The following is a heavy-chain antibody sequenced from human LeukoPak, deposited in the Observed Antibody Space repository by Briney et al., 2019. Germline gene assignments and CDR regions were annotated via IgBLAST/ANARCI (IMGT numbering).Heavy chain of an antibody. J-gene: IGHJ3*02. CDR3: ARDLRVGPTSGQVGAFDI. D-gene: IGHD1-26*01. V-gene: IGHV4-61*02. CDR1: GGSISSGSYY. Sequence: SETLSLTCTVSGGSISSGSYYWSWIRQPAGKGLEWIGRIYTSGSTNYNPSLKSRVTISVDTSKNQFSLKLSSVTAADTAVYYCARDLRVGPTSGQVGAFDIWGQGTMVTVSS. CDR2: IYTSGST.